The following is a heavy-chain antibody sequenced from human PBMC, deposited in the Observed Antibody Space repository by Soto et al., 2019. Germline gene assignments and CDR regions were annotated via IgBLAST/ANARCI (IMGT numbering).Heavy chain of an antibody. Sequence: ASVKLSCKASGYTLTSNYMHWVRQATEQGLEWMGIINPSGGSTSYAQKFQGRVTMTRDTSTSTVYMELSSLRSEDTAGYYCASGPYWFTYYDFWGGYYAHNWFDPWGKGTLVTVSS. CDR1: GYTLTSNY. J-gene: IGHJ5*02. CDR3: ASGPYWFTYYDFWGGYYAHNWFDP. CDR2: INPSGGST. V-gene: IGHV1-46*03. D-gene: IGHD3-3*01.